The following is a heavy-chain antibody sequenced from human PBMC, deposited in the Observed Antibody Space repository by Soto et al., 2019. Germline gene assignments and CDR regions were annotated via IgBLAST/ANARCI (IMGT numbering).Heavy chain of an antibody. Sequence: PVESLKISCGASGYIFTNNWICWFLQTPGKGLEWMAIINPGDSDTRYSPSFEGQVTISADKSISTAYLQLSSLRASDTGMYYCSRRDNNGWPDHWGQGTLVTVSS. V-gene: IGHV5-51*03. CDR3: SRRDNNGWPDH. CDR2: INPGDSDT. CDR1: GYIFTNNW. J-gene: IGHJ5*02. D-gene: IGHD6-19*01.